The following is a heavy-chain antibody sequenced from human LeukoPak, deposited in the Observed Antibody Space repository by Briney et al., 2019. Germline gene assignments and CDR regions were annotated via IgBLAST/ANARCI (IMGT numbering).Heavy chain of an antibody. V-gene: IGHV1-2*02. CDR3: ARGIAAAGTVDGAFDI. J-gene: IGHJ3*02. CDR2: INPNSGYT. D-gene: IGHD6-13*01. CDR1: GYTFTGYY. Sequence: GASVKVSCKASGYTFTGYYIHWVRQAPGQGLEWMGYINPNSGYTNYAQKFQGRVTMTRDTSISTAYMELSRLRSDDTAVYYCARGIAAAGTVDGAFDIWGQGTMVTVSS.